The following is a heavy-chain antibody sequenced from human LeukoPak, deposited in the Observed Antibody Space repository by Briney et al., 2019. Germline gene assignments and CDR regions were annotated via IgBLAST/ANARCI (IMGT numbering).Heavy chain of an antibody. D-gene: IGHD2-2*01. CDR3: ARDPDCSSTRCSESPFDY. CDR1: GYRFTSYG. Sequence: ASVKVSCKASGYRFTSYGISWVRQAPGQGLEWMAWISAYNGNTNYAQKFQGRVIMTTDTSTSTAYMELRSLRSDVTAVYYCARDPDCSSTRCSESPFDYWGQGTLVTVSS. J-gene: IGHJ4*02. V-gene: IGHV1-18*01. CDR2: ISAYNGNT.